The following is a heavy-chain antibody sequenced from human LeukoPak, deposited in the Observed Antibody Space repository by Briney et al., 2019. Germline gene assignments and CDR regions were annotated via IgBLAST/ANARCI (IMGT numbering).Heavy chain of an antibody. D-gene: IGHD3-16*01. CDR1: GGSIRSSYYY. Sequence: SETLSLTCTVSGGSIRSSYYYWGWIRQPPGKGLEWIGSIYDSGSTYYNPSLKSRVTISVDTSKNQFSLELNSVTAADTAVYYCARRYGPWGQGTLVTVSS. CDR2: IYDSGST. J-gene: IGHJ5*02. CDR3: ARRYGP. V-gene: IGHV4-39*01.